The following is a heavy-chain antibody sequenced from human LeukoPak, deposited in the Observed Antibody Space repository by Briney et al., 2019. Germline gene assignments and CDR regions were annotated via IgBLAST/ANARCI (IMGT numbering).Heavy chain of an antibody. J-gene: IGHJ4*02. CDR3: AKTLGYYDILPGYYPLDY. Sequence: PGGSLRLSCAASGFTFSSYAMSWVRPAPGKGLECVSAISGSGGSTYYADSVKGRFTISRDNSKNTLYLQMNSLRAEDTAVYYCAKTLGYYDILPGYYPLDYWGQGTLVTVSS. CDR1: GFTFSSYA. V-gene: IGHV3-23*01. D-gene: IGHD3-9*01. CDR2: ISGSGGST.